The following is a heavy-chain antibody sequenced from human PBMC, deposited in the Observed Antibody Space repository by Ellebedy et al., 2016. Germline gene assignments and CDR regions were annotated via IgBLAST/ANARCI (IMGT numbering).Heavy chain of an antibody. CDR2: INHSGST. Sequence: SETLSLXCAVYGGSFSGYYWSWIRQPPGKGLEWIGEINHSGSTNYNPSLKSRVTISVDTSKNQFSLKLSSVTAADTAVYYCARASRAPLVPGGSWRYYYYYMDVWGKGTTVTVSS. D-gene: IGHD2-2*01. CDR3: ARASRAPLVPGGSWRYYYYYMDV. CDR1: GGSFSGYY. J-gene: IGHJ6*03. V-gene: IGHV4-34*01.